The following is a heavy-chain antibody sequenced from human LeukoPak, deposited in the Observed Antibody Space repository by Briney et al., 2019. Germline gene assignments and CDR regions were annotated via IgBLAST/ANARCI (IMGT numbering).Heavy chain of an antibody. V-gene: IGHV2-70*04. Sequence: TLSLTCSVSGGSISSSTYKWGWIRQPPGKALEWLARIDWDDDKFYSTSLKTRLTISKDTSKNQVVLTMTKMDPVDTATYYCARSLRGWYFDYWGQGTLVTVSS. CDR1: GGSISSSTYK. D-gene: IGHD2-15*01. CDR2: IDWDDDK. CDR3: ARSLRGWYFDY. J-gene: IGHJ4*02.